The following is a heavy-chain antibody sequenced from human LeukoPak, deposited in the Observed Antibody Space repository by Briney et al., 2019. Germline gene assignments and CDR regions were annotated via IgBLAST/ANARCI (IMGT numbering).Heavy chain of an antibody. D-gene: IGHD1-26*01. CDR1: GFTFSNYA. J-gene: IGHJ4*02. CDR3: AKGGSYFSRQFDY. Sequence: GGSLRLSCAASGFTFSNYAMSWVRQAPGKGLEWVSAISGSGGSTYYADSVKGRFTISRDNSKNTLYLQMNSLRAEDTAVYYCAKGGSYFSRQFDYWGQGTLVTVSS. CDR2: ISGSGGST. V-gene: IGHV3-23*01.